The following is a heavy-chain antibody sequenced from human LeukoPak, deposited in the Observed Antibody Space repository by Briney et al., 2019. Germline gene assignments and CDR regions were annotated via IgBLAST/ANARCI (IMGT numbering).Heavy chain of an antibody. CDR3: AKLPLWLYDDLAY. D-gene: IGHD3-3*01. V-gene: IGHV3-74*01. Sequence: GGSLRLSCAASGFIFSSYSMNWVRQAPGKGLAWVSRINSDGSSTSYADSVKGRFTISRDNAKNTLYLQMNSLRAEDMAVYYCAKLPLWLYDDLAYWGQGTLVTVSS. CDR1: GFIFSSYS. J-gene: IGHJ4*02. CDR2: INSDGSST.